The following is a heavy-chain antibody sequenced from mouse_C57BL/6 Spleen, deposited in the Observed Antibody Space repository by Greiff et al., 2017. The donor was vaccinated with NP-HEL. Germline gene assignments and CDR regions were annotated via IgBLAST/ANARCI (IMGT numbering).Heavy chain of an antibody. CDR1: GFNIKDYY. CDR2: IDPEDGET. D-gene: IGHD2-1*01. J-gene: IGHJ1*03. V-gene: IGHV14-2*01. CDR3: ARKTTAGGYFDV. Sequence: EVQGVESGAELVKPGASVKLSCTASGFNIKDYYMHWVKQRTEQGLEWIGRIDPEDGETKYAPKFQGKATITADTSSNTAYLQLSSLTSEDTAVYYWARKTTAGGYFDVWGTGTTVTVSS.